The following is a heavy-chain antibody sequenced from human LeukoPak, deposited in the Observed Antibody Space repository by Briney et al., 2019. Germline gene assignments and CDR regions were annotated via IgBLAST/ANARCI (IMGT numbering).Heavy chain of an antibody. J-gene: IGHJ5*02. Sequence: PSETLSLTYAVYGGSFSGYYWSWIRQPPGKGLEWIGEINHSGSTNYNPSLKSRVTISVDTSKNQFSLKLSSVTAADTAVYYCASYYDSSETKRTNNWFDPWGQGTLVTVSS. CDR1: GGSFSGYY. CDR2: INHSGST. CDR3: ASYYDSSETKRTNNWFDP. V-gene: IGHV4-34*01. D-gene: IGHD3-22*01.